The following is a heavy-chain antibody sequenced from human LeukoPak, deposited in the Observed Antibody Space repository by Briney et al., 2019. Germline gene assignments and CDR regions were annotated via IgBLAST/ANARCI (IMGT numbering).Heavy chain of an antibody. CDR2: ISSSGTYI. CDR3: ARNGGNSDFDY. Sequence: PGGSLRLSCAASGFTFSRYSMNWVRQAPGKGLEWVSSISSSGTYIYYADSMKGRFTISRDNAKNSLYLQMNSLRAEDTALYYCARNGGNSDFDYWGQGTLVTVSS. J-gene: IGHJ4*02. V-gene: IGHV3-21*01. CDR1: GFTFSRYS. D-gene: IGHD4-23*01.